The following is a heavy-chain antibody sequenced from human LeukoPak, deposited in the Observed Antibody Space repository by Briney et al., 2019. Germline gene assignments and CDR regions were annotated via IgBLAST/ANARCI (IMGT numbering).Heavy chain of an antibody. CDR3: ARVRLGDYYFDY. CDR2: IYHSGST. V-gene: IGHV4-30-2*01. D-gene: IGHD5-12*01. Sequence: SETLSLTCTVSGGSISSGGYYWSWIRQPPGKGLEWIGYIYHSGSTYYNPSLKSRVTISVDRSKNQFSLKLSSVTAADTAVYYCARVRLGDYYFDYWGQGTLVTVSS. CDR1: GGSISSGGYY. J-gene: IGHJ4*02.